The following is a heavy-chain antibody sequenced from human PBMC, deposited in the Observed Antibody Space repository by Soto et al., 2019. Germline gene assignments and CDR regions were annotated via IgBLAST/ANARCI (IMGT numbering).Heavy chain of an antibody. Sequence: GASVKVSCKASGGTFSSYAISWVRQAPGQGLEWMGGIIPIFGTANYAQKFQGRVTITADESTSTAYMELSSLRSEDTAVYYCASGGTSSSPNWFDPWGQGTLVTVS. CDR1: GGTFSSYA. CDR2: IIPIFGTA. D-gene: IGHD6-13*01. J-gene: IGHJ5*02. CDR3: ASGGTSSSPNWFDP. V-gene: IGHV1-69*13.